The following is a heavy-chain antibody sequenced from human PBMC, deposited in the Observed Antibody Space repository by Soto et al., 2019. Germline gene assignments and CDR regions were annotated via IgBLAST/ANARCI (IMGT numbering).Heavy chain of an antibody. D-gene: IGHD3-10*01. CDR3: ARESVDGSGIQNRKKTHVLEETYYYYGMDV. J-gene: IGHJ6*02. Sequence: SGKVSCKASGGTFSSYAISWVRQATGQGLEWMGGIIPIFGTANYAQKFQGRVTITADESTSTAYMELSSLRSEDTAVYYCARESVDGSGIQNRKKTHVLEETYYYYGMDVWGQGTTVTVSS. CDR1: GGTFSSYA. CDR2: IIPIFGTA. V-gene: IGHV1-69*13.